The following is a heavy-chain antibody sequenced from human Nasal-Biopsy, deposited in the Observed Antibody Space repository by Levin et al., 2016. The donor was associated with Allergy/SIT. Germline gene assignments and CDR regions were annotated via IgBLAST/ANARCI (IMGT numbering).Heavy chain of an antibody. CDR3: ASPRAFDYGDRGDAFDI. J-gene: IGHJ3*02. CDR2: ISSSSSYI. Sequence: GESLKISCAASGFTFSSYSMNWVRQTPGKGLEWVSSISSSSSYIYYADSVKGRFTISRDNAKNSLYLQMNSLRAEDTAVYYCASPRAFDYGDRGDAFDIWGQGTMVTVSS. V-gene: IGHV3-21*01. CDR1: GFTFSSYS. D-gene: IGHD4-17*01.